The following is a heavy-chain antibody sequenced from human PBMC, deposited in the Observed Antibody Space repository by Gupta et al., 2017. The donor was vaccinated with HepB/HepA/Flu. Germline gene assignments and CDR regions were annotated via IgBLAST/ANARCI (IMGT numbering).Heavy chain of an antibody. CDR1: GGSFSGYY. CDR2: INHSGST. Sequence: QVQLQQWGAGLLKPSETLSLTCAVYGGSFSGYYWSWIRQPPGKGLEWIGEINHSGSTNYNPSLKSRVTISVDTSKKQFSLKLRSVTAADTAVYYCARDKQPPHYMDVWGKGTTVTVSS. CDR3: ARDKQPPHYMDV. D-gene: IGHD5-18*01. V-gene: IGHV4-34*01. J-gene: IGHJ6*03.